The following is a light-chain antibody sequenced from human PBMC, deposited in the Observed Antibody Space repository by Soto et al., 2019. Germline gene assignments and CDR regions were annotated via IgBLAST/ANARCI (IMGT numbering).Light chain of an antibody. CDR3: SSYTSSSLKVV. Sequence: QSVLTQPASVSGSPGQSITISCTGTSSDVGGYNYVSWYQQHPGKAPNLMIYDVSNRPSGVSNRFSGSKSGNTASLTISGLQAEDEADYYCSSYTSSSLKVVFGGGTKLTVL. CDR2: DVS. J-gene: IGLJ2*01. CDR1: SSDVGGYNY. V-gene: IGLV2-14*01.